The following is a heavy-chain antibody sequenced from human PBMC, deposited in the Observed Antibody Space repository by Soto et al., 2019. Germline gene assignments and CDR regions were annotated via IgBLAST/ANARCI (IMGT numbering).Heavy chain of an antibody. CDR1: GFTLSSYA. CDR2: ISYDGSNK. J-gene: IGHJ6*02. D-gene: IGHD2-2*01. V-gene: IGHV3-30-3*01. CDR3: ARDIVVVPAAPSFDYYYYYGMDV. Sequence: PGGSLRLSCAASGFTLSSYAMHWVRQAPGKGLEWVAVISYDGSNKYYADSVKGRFTISRDNSKNTLYLQMNSLRAEDTAVYYCARDIVVVPAAPSFDYYYYYGMDVWGQGTTVTVPS.